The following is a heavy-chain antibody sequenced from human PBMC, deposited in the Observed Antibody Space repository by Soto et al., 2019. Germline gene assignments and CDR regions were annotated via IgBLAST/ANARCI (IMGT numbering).Heavy chain of an antibody. D-gene: IGHD2-21*02. J-gene: IGHJ4*02. V-gene: IGHV4-39*01. CDR3: ARQRTSVVTQAYFDV. CDR2: IYYSGST. CDR1: GDSISSRSYY. Sequence: SETLSLTCTVTGDSISSRSYYWGWIRQPPGKGLEWIGSIYYSGSTYNNPSLRSRVSMSIDTSKDQFSLKLKSVTAADTALYFCARQRTSVVTQAYFDVWGQASLVTVYS.